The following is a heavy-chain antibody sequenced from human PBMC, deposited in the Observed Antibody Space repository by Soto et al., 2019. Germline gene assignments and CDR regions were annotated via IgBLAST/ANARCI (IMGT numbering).Heavy chain of an antibody. Sequence: GASVKVSCKASGYTFTSYYMHWVRQAPGQWLEWMGIINPSGGSTSYAQKFQGRVTMTRDTSTSTVYMELSSLRSEDTAVYYCAREADIVATAGSWFDPWGQGTLVTVSS. D-gene: IGHD5-12*01. CDR2: INPSGGST. J-gene: IGHJ5*02. CDR3: AREADIVATAGSWFDP. CDR1: GYTFTSYY. V-gene: IGHV1-46*03.